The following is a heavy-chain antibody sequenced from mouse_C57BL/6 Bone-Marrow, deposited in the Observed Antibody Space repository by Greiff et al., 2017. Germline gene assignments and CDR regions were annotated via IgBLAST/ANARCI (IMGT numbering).Heavy chain of an antibody. J-gene: IGHJ3*01. Sequence: QVQLQQSGAELARPGASVKLSCKASGYTFTSYGISWVKQRTGQGLEWIGEIYPRSGNTYYNEKFKGKATLTADKSSSTAYMELRSLTSEDSAVYFWAREELWAWFAYWGQGTLVTVSA. CDR1: GYTFTSYG. V-gene: IGHV1-81*01. CDR3: AREELWAWFAY. CDR2: IYPRSGNT.